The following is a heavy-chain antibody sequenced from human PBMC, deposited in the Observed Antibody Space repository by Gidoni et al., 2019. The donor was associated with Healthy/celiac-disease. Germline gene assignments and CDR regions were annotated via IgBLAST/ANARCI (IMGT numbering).Heavy chain of an antibody. V-gene: IGHV4-30-4*01. Sequence: QVQLQESGPGLVKPSQTLSLTCTVSGGSISNGDYYWSWIRQPPGKGLEWIGYIDYSWRTYYNPSLKSRVTISVDTSKNQFSLKLSSVTAADTAVYYCTSSERVRIFDYWGQGTLVTVSS. D-gene: IGHD2-15*01. CDR3: TSSERVRIFDY. CDR1: GGSISNGDYY. CDR2: IDYSWRT. J-gene: IGHJ4*02.